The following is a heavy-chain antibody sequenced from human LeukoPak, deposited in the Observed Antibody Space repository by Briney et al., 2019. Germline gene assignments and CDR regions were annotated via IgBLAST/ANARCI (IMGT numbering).Heavy chain of an antibody. V-gene: IGHV1-18*01. D-gene: IGHD3-10*01. J-gene: IGHJ4*02. Sequence: ASVKVSCKASGYTFTRYGISWERQAPGRGLELMGRISAYNGNTNYAQKLQGRVTMTTDTSTSTAYMELRSLRSDDTAVYYCARTRGAAYTRFDYWGQGTLVTVSS. CDR2: ISAYNGNT. CDR3: ARTRGAAYTRFDY. CDR1: GYTFTRYG.